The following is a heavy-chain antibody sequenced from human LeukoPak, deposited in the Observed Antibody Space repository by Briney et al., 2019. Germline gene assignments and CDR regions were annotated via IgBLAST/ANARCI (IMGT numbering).Heavy chain of an antibody. D-gene: IGHD3-22*01. V-gene: IGHV1-2*02. J-gene: IGHJ3*02. Sequence: GASVKVSCKASGYTFTTNYMHWVRQAPGQGLEWMGWINPNSGGTMYAQKFQGRVTMTRDTSISTAYMELNRLRSDDTAVFYCARDFYYDTKGAFDIWGQGTMVTVSS. CDR2: INPNSGGT. CDR1: GYTFTTNY. CDR3: ARDFYYDTKGAFDI.